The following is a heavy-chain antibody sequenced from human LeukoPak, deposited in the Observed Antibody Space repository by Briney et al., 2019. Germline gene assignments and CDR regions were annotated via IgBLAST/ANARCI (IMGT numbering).Heavy chain of an antibody. CDR1: GFTFRDYY. CDR3: ARDLRYGGNSRPVLAWDY. D-gene: IGHD4-23*01. V-gene: IGHV3-11*05. J-gene: IGHJ4*02. Sequence: GGSLTLSCVASGFTFRDYYMSWIRRAPGKGLEWVSYIRKASRYIDYADSVKSRFTISRDNAKNSLHLQMKSLRAEDTAVYYCARDLRYGGNSRPVLAWDYWGQGSLPTVSS. CDR2: IRKASRYI.